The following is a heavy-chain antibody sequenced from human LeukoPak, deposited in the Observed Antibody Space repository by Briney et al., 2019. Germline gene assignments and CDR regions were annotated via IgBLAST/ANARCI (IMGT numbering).Heavy chain of an antibody. Sequence: PSETLSLTCAVYGGSFSVYYWSRIRQPPGKGLEWIGEINHSGSTNYNPSLKSRVTISVDTSKNQFSLELSSVTAADTAVYYCARHDSGDYWGQGTLVTVSS. CDR2: INHSGST. J-gene: IGHJ4*02. D-gene: IGHD3-22*01. CDR1: GGSFSVYY. CDR3: ARHDSGDY. V-gene: IGHV4-34*01.